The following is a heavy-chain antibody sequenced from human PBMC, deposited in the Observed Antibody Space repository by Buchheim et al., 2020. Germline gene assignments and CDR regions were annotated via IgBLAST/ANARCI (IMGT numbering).Heavy chain of an antibody. CDR3: ARDSAGYSYGPSTYYYYYGMDV. D-gene: IGHD5-18*01. J-gene: IGHJ6*02. CDR1: GGSISSGDYY. CDR2: IYYSGST. V-gene: IGHV4-30-4*01. Sequence: QVQLQESGPGLVKPSQTLSLTCTVSGGSISSGDYYWSWIRQPPGKGLEWIGYIYYSGSTYYNPSLKSRVTISVDTSKNQFSLKLSSVTAADTAVYYCARDSAGYSYGPSTYYYYYGMDVWGQGTT.